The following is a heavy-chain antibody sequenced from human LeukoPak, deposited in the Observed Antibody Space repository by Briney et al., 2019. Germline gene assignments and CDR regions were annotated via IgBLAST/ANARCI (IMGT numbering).Heavy chain of an antibody. Sequence: GGSLRLSCAASGFTFSSYWMSWVRQAPGKGLEWVADINQDGSDKYYVDSVKGRFTISRDNVKNSLYLQMNSLRVEDTAVYYCARVEYCGGDCYSPSRADYFHYWGQGTLVTVSS. J-gene: IGHJ1*01. D-gene: IGHD2-21*01. CDR2: INQDGSDK. CDR3: ARVEYCGGDCYSPSRADYFHY. CDR1: GFTFSSYW. V-gene: IGHV3-7*01.